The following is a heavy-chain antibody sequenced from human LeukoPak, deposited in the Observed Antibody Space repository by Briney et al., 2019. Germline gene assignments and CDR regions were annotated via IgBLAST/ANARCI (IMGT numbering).Heavy chain of an antibody. CDR3: ARDEWGNNWFDP. J-gene: IGHJ5*02. V-gene: IGHV4-34*01. D-gene: IGHD1-26*01. Sequence: SETLSLTCAVYGGSFSGYYWSWIRQPPGKGLEWIGEINHSGSTNYNPSLKSRVTISIDTPKNQFSLKLSSVTAADTAVYYCARDEWGNNWFDPWGQGTLVTVSS. CDR2: INHSGST. CDR1: GGSFSGYY.